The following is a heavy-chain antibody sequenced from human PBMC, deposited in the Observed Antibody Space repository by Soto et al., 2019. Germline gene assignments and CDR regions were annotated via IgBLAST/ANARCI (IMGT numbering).Heavy chain of an antibody. V-gene: IGHV4-34*01. J-gene: IGHJ5*02. CDR2: INHSGST. CDR3: ARGLRIAAAGKGWFDP. Sequence: QVQLQQWGAGLLKPSETLSLTCAVYGWSFSGYYWSWIRQPPGKGLEWIGEINHSGSTNYNPSLKSRVTISVDTSKNQFSLKLSSVTAADTAVYYCARGLRIAAAGKGWFDPWGQGTLVTVSS. D-gene: IGHD6-13*01. CDR1: GWSFSGYY.